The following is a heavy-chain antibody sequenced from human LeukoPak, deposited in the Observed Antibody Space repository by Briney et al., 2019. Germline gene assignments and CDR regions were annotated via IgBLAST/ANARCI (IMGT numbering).Heavy chain of an antibody. V-gene: IGHV3-15*01. J-gene: IGHJ2*01. CDR1: GFTFTNAW. Sequence: PGRSLRLTCAASGFTFTNAWMSWVRQAPGKGLEWIGRIKSKTDGGTTDYAAPVKGRFTISRDDSENTLYLQMNSLKTEDTAVYFCTTETNWYFDLWGRGTLVTVSS. CDR3: TTETNWYFDL. D-gene: IGHD1-1*01. CDR2: IKSKTDGGTT.